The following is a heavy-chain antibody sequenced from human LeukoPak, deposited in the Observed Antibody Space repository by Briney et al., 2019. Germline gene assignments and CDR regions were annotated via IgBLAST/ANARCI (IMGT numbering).Heavy chain of an antibody. Sequence: SETLSHTCTVSGGPISRGYYWGWIRQPPGKGLEWIGSIYHSERTYYNPSLKSQVTISVDTSKNQFPLKLSFVTAADTAVYYCAVYCCRSSSYEGFNFDYWGQGTLVTVSS. CDR3: AVYCCRSSSYEGFNFDY. V-gene: IGHV4-38-2*02. D-gene: IGHD2-2*01. CDR2: IYHSERT. J-gene: IGHJ4*02. CDR1: GGPISRGYY.